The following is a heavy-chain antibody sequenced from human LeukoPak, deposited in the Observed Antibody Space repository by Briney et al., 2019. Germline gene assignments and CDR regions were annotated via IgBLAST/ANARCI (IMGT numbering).Heavy chain of an antibody. J-gene: IGHJ4*02. Sequence: GGSLRLSCAASGFTFSSYSMNWVRQAPGKGLEWVSYISSSSSTIYYADSVKGRFTISRDNSKNTLYLQMNSLRAEDTAVYYCAKDQGEYDFWSGSFDYWGQGTLVTVSS. CDR1: GFTFSSYS. CDR3: AKDQGEYDFWSGSFDY. D-gene: IGHD3-3*01. CDR2: ISSSSSTI. V-gene: IGHV3-48*01.